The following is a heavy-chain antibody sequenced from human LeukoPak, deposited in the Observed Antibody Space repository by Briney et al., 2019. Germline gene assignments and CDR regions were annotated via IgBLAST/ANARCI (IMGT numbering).Heavy chain of an antibody. Sequence: PGGSLRLSCAASGFTFSSYDMHWVRQAPGEGLEWVAVMWYDGNNKYYADSVKGRFTISRDNSKNTLYLQMNSLRAEDTAVYYCARLRYYGMDVWGQGTTVTVSS. J-gene: IGHJ6*02. CDR2: MWYDGNNK. CDR1: GFTFSSYD. V-gene: IGHV3-33*01. CDR3: ARLRYYGMDV.